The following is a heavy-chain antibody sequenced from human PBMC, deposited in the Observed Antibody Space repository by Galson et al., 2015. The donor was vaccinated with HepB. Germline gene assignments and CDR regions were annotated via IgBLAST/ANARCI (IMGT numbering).Heavy chain of an antibody. D-gene: IGHD4-23*01. CDR2: INAGNGNT. CDR1: GYTFTSYA. J-gene: IGHJ4*02. V-gene: IGHV1-3*01. Sequence: SVKVSCKASGYTFTSYAMHWVRQAPGQRLEWMGWINAGNGNTKYSQKFQGRVTITRDTSASTAYMELSSLRSEDTAVYYCARGIDGGNFFFDYWGQGTLVTVSS. CDR3: ARGIDGGNFFFDY.